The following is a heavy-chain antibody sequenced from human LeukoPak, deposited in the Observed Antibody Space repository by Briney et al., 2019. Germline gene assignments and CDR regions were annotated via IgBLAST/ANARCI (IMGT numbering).Heavy chain of an antibody. J-gene: IGHJ4*02. CDR3: ARGSSGKIDY. Sequence: GGSLRLSCAASGFTFSSYEMNWVRQAPGEGLEWISFISSSGSTIYYADSVKGRFTISRDNAKNSLYLQMNSLSAEDTAVYYCARGSSGKIDYWGQGTLVTVSS. CDR1: GFTFSSYE. CDR2: ISSSGSTI. D-gene: IGHD3-10*01. V-gene: IGHV3-48*03.